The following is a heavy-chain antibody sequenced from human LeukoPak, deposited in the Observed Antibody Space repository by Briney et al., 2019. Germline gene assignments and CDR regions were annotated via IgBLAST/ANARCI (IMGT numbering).Heavy chain of an antibody. D-gene: IGHD3-10*01. CDR2: IYYSGST. Sequence: SETLSLTCTVSGGSISSSSYYWGWIHQPPGKGLEWIGSIYYSGSTYYNPSLKSRVTISVDTSKNQFSLKLSSVTAADTAVYYCARQRITMVRGVILTWFDPWGQGTLVTVSS. V-gene: IGHV4-39*01. CDR3: ARQRITMVRGVILTWFDP. CDR1: GGSISSSSYY. J-gene: IGHJ5*02.